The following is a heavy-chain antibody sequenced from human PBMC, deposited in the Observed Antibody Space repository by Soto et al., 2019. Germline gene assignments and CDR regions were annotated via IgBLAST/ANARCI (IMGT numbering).Heavy chain of an antibody. V-gene: IGHV4-34*01. CDR2: INLSGST. D-gene: IGHD2-2*01. Sequence: SETLSLTCAVYGVSFSCYYWIWIRPTTGKGLEWIGEINLSGSTNYNPSLKSRVTISVDTSKTQFSLKLSSVTAADTAVYYCARKRRLGYCSSTSCYGLSYYDSWAGWFDPWGQGTLVTVSS. J-gene: IGHJ5*02. CDR1: GVSFSCYY. CDR3: ARKRRLGYCSSTSCYGLSYYDSWAGWFDP.